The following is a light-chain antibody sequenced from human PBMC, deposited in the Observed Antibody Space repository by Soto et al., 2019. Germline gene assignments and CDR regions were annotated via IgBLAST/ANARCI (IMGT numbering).Light chain of an antibody. V-gene: IGKV3-15*01. Sequence: EIVMTQSPASLSVSPGERATLSCRASQSISSKLAWYQQRPGQAPKLLIYGASTRATGIPARCSGSGSGTEFALTISSLQADDFAVYYCQQHPYWPTFGQGTKVEIK. CDR2: GAS. J-gene: IGKJ1*01. CDR1: QSISSK. CDR3: QQHPYWPT.